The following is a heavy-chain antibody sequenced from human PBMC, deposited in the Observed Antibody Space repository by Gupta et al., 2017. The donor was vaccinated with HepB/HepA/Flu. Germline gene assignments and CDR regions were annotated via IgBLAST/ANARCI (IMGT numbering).Heavy chain of an antibody. J-gene: IGHJ6*04. CDR3: ARDRYDFWSGTNGV. V-gene: IGHV1-2*02. CDR1: GYTFTGYY. D-gene: IGHD3-3*01. CDR2: INPNSGGT. Sequence: QVQLVQSGAEVKKPGASVKVSCKASGYTFTGYYMHWVRQAPGQGLEWMGWINPNSGGTNYAQKVQGRVTMTRDTSISTAYMELSRLRSDDTAVYYCARDRYDFWSGTNGVWGEGTTVSVSS.